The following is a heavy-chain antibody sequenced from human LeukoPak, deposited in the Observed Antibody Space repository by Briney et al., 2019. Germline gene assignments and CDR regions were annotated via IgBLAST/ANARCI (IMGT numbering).Heavy chain of an antibody. Sequence: GASVKVSCKASGYTFTSYGISWVRQAPGQGLEWMGWISAYNGNTNYAQKLQGRVTMTTDTSTSTAYMELRSLRSDDTAVYYCARAPGLGGGSNGYYGMEVWGKGTRVTVSS. J-gene: IGHJ6*04. CDR1: GYTFTSYG. CDR3: ARAPGLGGGSNGYYGMEV. V-gene: IGHV1-18*01. CDR2: ISAYNGNT. D-gene: IGHD3-16*01.